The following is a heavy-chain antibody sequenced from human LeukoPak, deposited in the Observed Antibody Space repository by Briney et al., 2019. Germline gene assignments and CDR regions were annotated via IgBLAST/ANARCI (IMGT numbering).Heavy chain of an antibody. CDR3: ARVRYYDSSGYYSLDY. D-gene: IGHD3-22*01. CDR2: IIPIFGTA. Sequence: SVKVSCKASEGTFSSYAISWVRQAPGQGLEWMGGIIPIFGTANYAQKFQGRVTITADESTSTAYMELSSLRSEDTAVYYCARVRYYDSSGYYSLDYWGQGTLVTVSS. J-gene: IGHJ4*02. V-gene: IGHV1-69*13. CDR1: EGTFSSYA.